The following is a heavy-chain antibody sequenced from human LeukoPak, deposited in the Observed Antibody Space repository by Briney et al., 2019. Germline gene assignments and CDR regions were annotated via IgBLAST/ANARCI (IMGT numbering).Heavy chain of an antibody. CDR3: ARAPELGIDY. CDR2: IYHSGST. J-gene: IGHJ4*02. D-gene: IGHD7-27*01. Sequence: SETLSLTCTVSGGSISSGGYYWSWIRQPPGKGLEWIGYIYHSGSTYYNPSLKSRVTISVDRSKNQFSLKLSSVTAADTAVYYCARAPELGIDYWGQGTLVTVSS. V-gene: IGHV4-30-2*01. CDR1: GGSISSGGYY.